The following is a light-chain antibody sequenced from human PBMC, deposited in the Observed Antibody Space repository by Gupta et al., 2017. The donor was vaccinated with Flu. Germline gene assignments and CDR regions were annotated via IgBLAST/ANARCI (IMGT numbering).Light chain of an antibody. CDR2: TAS. Sequence: PDTLTVSTGERATLSCRASQSVSSSLAWYQQKPGQSPRLLIYTASTRATGIPARFSGSGSGTEFTLTISSLQSEDFAVYYCQQYNNWPWTFGQGTKLEIK. CDR3: QQYNNWPWT. V-gene: IGKV3-15*01. CDR1: QSVSSS. J-gene: IGKJ2*01.